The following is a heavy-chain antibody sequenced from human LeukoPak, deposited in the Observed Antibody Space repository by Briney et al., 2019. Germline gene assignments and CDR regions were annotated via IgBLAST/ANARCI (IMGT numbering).Heavy chain of an antibody. J-gene: IGHJ3*02. Sequence: GGSLRLSCAASEFTFSNYVMNWVRQAPGRGLEWVSSIRQSGDITYYADSVKGRFTISRDNSKNTLSLQMNSLSREDTAIYYCVRRGGSDGWGAFDIWGQGTVVTVSS. V-gene: IGHV3-23*01. CDR2: IRQSGDIT. CDR3: VRRGGSDGWGAFDI. CDR1: EFTFSNYV. D-gene: IGHD5-24*01.